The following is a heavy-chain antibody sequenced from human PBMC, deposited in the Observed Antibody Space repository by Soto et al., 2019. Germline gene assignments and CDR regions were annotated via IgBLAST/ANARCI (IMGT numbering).Heavy chain of an antibody. V-gene: IGHV1-24*01. CDR2: FDPEDGET. D-gene: IGHD3-22*01. Sequence: QVQLVQSGAEVKKPGASVKVSCKVSGYTLTELSMHWVRQAPGKGLEWMGGFDPEDGETIYAQKFQGRVTMTEDTSXXTXYXXLSSLRAEDTAVYYCATLRPDYYDSSGYYFYYFDYWGQGTLVTVSS. J-gene: IGHJ4*02. CDR1: GYTLTELS. CDR3: ATLRPDYYDSSGYYFYYFDY.